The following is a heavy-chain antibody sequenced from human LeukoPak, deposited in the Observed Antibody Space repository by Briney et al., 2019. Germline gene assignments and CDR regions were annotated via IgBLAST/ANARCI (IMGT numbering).Heavy chain of an antibody. V-gene: IGHV3-30*18. D-gene: IGHD1-26*01. CDR2: ISHDGSNK. CDR3: AKDLYRIVGATRDTFDI. J-gene: IGHJ3*02. CDR1: GFTFSSYG. Sequence: PGRSLRLSCAASGFTFSSYGMHWVRQAPGKGLEWVAVISHDGSNKYYADSVKGRFTISRDNSKNTLYLQMNSLRAEDTAVYYCAKDLYRIVGATRDTFDIWGQGTMVTV.